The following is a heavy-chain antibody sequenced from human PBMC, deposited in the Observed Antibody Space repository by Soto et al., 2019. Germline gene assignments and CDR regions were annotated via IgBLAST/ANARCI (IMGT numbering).Heavy chain of an antibody. CDR3: ARQDHVWGSYRYYYGMDV. CDR1: GGSISSYY. V-gene: IGHV4-59*08. J-gene: IGHJ6*02. CDR2: IYYSGST. Sequence: QVQLQESGPGLVKPSETLSLTCTVSGGSISSYYWSWIRQPPGKGLEWIGYIYYSGSTNYNPSLKSRVTISVDTSKNQFSLKLSSVTAADTAVYYCARQDHVWGSYRYYYGMDVWGQGTTVTVSS. D-gene: IGHD3-16*02.